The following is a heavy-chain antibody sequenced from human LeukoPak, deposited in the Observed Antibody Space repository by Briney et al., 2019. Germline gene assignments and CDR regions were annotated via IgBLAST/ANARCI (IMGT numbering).Heavy chain of an antibody. CDR2: INPNSGGT. D-gene: IGHD2-15*01. V-gene: IGHV1-2*02. Sequence: GASVTVSCKGSGYTLTRYYMHGVRQAPGQGGEWMGWINPNSGGTNYVQKFQGRVTMTRDTYISTAYMELSRLSSDDTAVYYCAGGNYCSAGSCYDGVFDYWGQGTLVTVSS. J-gene: IGHJ4*02. CDR3: AGGNYCSAGSCYDGVFDY. CDR1: GYTLTRYY.